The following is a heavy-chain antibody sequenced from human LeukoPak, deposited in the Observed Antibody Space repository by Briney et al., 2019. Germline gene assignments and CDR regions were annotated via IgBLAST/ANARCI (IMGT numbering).Heavy chain of an antibody. CDR2: IYHSGST. CDR3: ARAPPNITIFWLGDWYFDL. D-gene: IGHD3-9*01. J-gene: IGHJ2*01. Sequence: SQTLSLTCAVSGGSISSGGYSWSWIRQPPGKGLEWIGYIYHSGSTYYNPSLKSRVTISVDRSKNQFSLKLSSVTAADTAVYYCARAPPNITIFWLGDWYFDLWGRGTLVTVSS. V-gene: IGHV4-30-2*01. CDR1: GGSISSGGYS.